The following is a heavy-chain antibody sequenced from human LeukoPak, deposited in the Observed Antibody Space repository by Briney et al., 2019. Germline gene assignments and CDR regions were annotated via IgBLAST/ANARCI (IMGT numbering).Heavy chain of an antibody. CDR3: ARHFREYYDSSGAHFDY. J-gene: IGHJ4*02. D-gene: IGHD3-22*01. Sequence: SETLSLTCTVSGGSISSSSYYWGWIRQPPGKGLERIGSIYYSGSTYYNPSLKSRVTISVDTSKNQFSLKLSSVTAADTAVYYCARHFREYYDSSGAHFDYWGQGTLVTVSS. V-gene: IGHV4-39*01. CDR2: IYYSGST. CDR1: GGSISSSSYY.